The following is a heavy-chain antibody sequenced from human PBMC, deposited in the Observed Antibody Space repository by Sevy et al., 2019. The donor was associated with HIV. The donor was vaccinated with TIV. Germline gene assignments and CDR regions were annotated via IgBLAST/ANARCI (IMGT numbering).Heavy chain of an antibody. D-gene: IGHD3-10*01. J-gene: IGHJ6*02. V-gene: IGHV1-18*01. CDR3: AGEGYYYRSGTYRPPNYYGIDV. CDR1: GYTFSSYG. Sequence: ASVKVSCKASGYTFSSYGISWVRQAPGQGLEWMGWISDYNGYTNYAHKFQGRVTMSTETSTRTAYMELRSLRSDDTAVYFCAGEGYYYRSGTYRPPNYYGIDVWGQGTAVTVSS. CDR2: ISDYNGYT.